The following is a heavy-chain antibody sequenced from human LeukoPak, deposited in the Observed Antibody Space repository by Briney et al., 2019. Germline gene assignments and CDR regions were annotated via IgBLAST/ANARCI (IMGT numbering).Heavy chain of an antibody. CDR2: ISGSGGST. CDR3: AKNYGEYDH. CDR1: GFTFSSYA. J-gene: IGHJ4*02. Sequence: GGSLRLSCGASGFTFSSYAMSWVRQAPGKGLECGAAISGSGGSTYYADSVKGRFTISRDNSKNTLYLQMDGLRAEDRAVSYCAKNYGEYDHWGQGTLVTVSS. D-gene: IGHD4-17*01. V-gene: IGHV3-23*01.